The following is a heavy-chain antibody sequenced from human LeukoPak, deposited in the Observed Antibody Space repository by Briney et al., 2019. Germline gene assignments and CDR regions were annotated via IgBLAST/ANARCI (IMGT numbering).Heavy chain of an antibody. CDR1: GHKFDSYE. J-gene: IGHJ5*02. CDR3: ARGNLTFSGVVRGRPLLAP. V-gene: IGHV1-8*01. Sequence: ASVKASCKASGHKFDSYEVDWVRQVTGQGLEGMASMNPKSGVTHHEQKFQGRVTLTWDTSISTAYMELSGLRSDDTAVYYCARGNLTFSGVVRGRPLLAPWGQGTQVTV. CDR2: MNPKSGVT. D-gene: IGHD3-10*01.